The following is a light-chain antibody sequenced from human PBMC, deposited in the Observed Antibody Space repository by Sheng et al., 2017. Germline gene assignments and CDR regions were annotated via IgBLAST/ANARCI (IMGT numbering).Light chain of an antibody. CDR1: QSIGIF. V-gene: IGKV3-11*01. CDR3: QQSYSIPYT. J-gene: IGKJ2*01. Sequence: IVLTQSPATLSLSPGERATLSCRASQSIGIFLAWYQQKLGQPPRLLIYKASHRATGIPARFSGSGSGTDFTLTISSLQPEDIATYYCQQSYSIPYTFGQGTQLEIK. CDR2: KAS.